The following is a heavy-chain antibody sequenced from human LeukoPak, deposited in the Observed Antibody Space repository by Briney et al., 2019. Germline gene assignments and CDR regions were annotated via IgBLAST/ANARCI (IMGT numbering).Heavy chain of an antibody. CDR2: ISGSGGSI. V-gene: IGHV3-23*01. Sequence: GGSLRLSCAASGFTFNSYTMSWVRQAPGRGLEWVSSISGSGGSIYYADSVKGRFTISRDNSKNTLYLQMNSLRAEDTAVYYCAKARGEQNGGSNYWGQGTQVIVSS. CDR3: AKARGEQNGGSNY. CDR1: GFTFNSYT. D-gene: IGHD2-15*01. J-gene: IGHJ4*02.